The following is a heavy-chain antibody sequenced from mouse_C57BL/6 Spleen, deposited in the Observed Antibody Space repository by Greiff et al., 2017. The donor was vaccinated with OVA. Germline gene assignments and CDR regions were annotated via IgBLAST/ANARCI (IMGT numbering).Heavy chain of an antibody. CDR1: GFSLTSYG. CDR2: IWRGGST. J-gene: IGHJ4*01. V-gene: IGHV2-5*01. CDR3: AKSYYSNYEDAMDY. Sequence: VQLQQSGPGLVQPSQSLSITCTVSGFSLTSYGVHWVRQSPGKGLEWLGVIWRGGSTDYNAAFMSRLSITKDNSKSQVFFKMNSLQADDTAIYYCAKSYYSNYEDAMDYWGQGTSVTVSS. D-gene: IGHD2-5*01.